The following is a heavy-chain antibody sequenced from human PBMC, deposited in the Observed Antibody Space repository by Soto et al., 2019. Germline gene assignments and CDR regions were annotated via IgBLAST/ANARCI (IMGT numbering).Heavy chain of an antibody. CDR2: INPNSGGT. D-gene: IGHD3-16*01. CDR3: ARDLGGSDTNWFDP. Sequence: AASVKVSCKASGYTFTGYYMHWVRQAPGQGLEWMGWINPNSGGTNYAQNFQGRVTMTRDTSISTAYMELSRLRSDDTAVYYCARDLGGSDTNWFDPWGQGTLVTVSS. V-gene: IGHV1-2*02. CDR1: GYTFTGYY. J-gene: IGHJ5*02.